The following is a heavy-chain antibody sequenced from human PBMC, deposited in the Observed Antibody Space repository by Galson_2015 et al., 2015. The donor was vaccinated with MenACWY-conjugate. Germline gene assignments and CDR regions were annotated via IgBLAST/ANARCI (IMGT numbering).Heavy chain of an antibody. CDR3: ARHPPGGRGMDV. CDR1: AYIFTNYW. J-gene: IGHJ6*02. CDR2: INPLDSNI. V-gene: IGHV5-51*01. D-gene: IGHD1-26*01. Sequence: QSGAEVKKPGESLTISCKGSAYIFTNYWIAWVRQMPGRGLEWVGLINPLDSNIRYSPSFQGQVTISADESISTAHLQWSSLKASDTATYYCARHPPGGRGMDVWGQGTTVTVSS.